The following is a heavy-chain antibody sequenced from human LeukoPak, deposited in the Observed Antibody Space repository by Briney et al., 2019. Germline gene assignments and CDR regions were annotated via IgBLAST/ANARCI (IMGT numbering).Heavy chain of an antibody. D-gene: IGHD1-26*01. CDR2: RSAYNGNT. V-gene: IGHV1-18*01. Sequence: ASVKLSCTAAGSTVTSYGISWLRQSPGQGPEWRGWRSAYNGNTNYAQKLQGRVTMTTHTSTTTAYMELRSLRSDDTAVYYCARDHVEGATTGDAFDIWGQGTMVTVSS. J-gene: IGHJ3*02. CDR3: ARDHVEGATTGDAFDI. CDR1: GSTVTSYG.